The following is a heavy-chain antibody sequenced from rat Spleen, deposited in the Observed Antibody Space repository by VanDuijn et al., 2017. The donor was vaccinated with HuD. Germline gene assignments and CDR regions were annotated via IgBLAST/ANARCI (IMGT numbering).Heavy chain of an antibody. Sequence: EVQLQESGPGLVKPSQSLSLTCSVTNYSITSDYWGWIRKFPGSKMEWMGYISYSGSTGFNPSLKSRISITRDTSKNQFFLQLNSVTTEDTATYYCARCFRVILFDYWGQGVMVTVSS. CDR2: ISYSGST. CDR3: ARCFRVILFDY. V-gene: IGHV3-1*01. D-gene: IGHD1-12*03. J-gene: IGHJ2*01. CDR1: NYSITSDY.